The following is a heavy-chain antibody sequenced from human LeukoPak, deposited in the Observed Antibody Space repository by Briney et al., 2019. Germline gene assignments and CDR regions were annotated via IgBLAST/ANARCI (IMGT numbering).Heavy chain of an antibody. D-gene: IGHD3-10*01. Sequence: SETLSLTCTVSGASISGYYWSWIRQPPGKGLEWIGYIDDSGSANYNPSLKSRVTISGDTSKNQFYLRLRFVTAADTAMYYCARDRPFGAWGQGTQVTVSS. CDR3: ARDRPFGA. V-gene: IGHV4-59*01. J-gene: IGHJ5*02. CDR1: GASISGYY. CDR2: IDDSGSA.